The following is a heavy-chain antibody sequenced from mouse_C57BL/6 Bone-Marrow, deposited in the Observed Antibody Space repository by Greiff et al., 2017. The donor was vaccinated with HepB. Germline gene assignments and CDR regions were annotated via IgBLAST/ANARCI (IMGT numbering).Heavy chain of an antibody. CDR3: ARGGGTGTPFAY. CDR2: ISSGSSTI. V-gene: IGHV5-17*01. J-gene: IGHJ3*01. CDR1: GFTFSDYG. D-gene: IGHD4-1*01. Sequence: DVMLVESGGGLVKPGGSLKLSCAASGFTFSDYGMHWVRQAPEKGLEWVAYISSGSSTIYYADTVKGRFTISRDNAKNTLFLQMTSLRSEDTAMYYCARGGGTGTPFAYWGQGTLVTVSA.